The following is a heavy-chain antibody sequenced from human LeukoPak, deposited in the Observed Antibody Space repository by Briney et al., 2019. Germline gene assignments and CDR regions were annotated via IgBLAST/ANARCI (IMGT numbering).Heavy chain of an antibody. CDR2: ILYDGSNN. CDR1: GFTVSYNY. CDR3: ARGVVRWNYGGNSGWYFDL. V-gene: IGHV3-30*03. Sequence: GGSLRLSCAASGFTVSYNYMSWVRQAPGKGLEWVAVILYDGSNNYYADSVKGRFTISRDNSKNTLCLQMSSLRAEDTAVYYCARGVVRWNYGGNSGWYFDLWGRGTLVTVSS. J-gene: IGHJ2*01. D-gene: IGHD4-23*01.